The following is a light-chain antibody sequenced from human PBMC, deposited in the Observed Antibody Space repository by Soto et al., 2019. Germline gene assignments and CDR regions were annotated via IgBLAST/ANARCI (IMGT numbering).Light chain of an antibody. CDR2: EVS. J-gene: IGLJ3*02. CDR1: NSDIGGYSY. V-gene: IGLV2-8*01. CDR3: SSYAGSNIL. Sequence: ISCTGTNSDIGGYSYVSWYQQHPGKAPKLMIYEVSKRPSGVPDRFSGSRSGSTASLTVSGLQAEDEADYYCSSYAGSNILFGGGTKLTVL.